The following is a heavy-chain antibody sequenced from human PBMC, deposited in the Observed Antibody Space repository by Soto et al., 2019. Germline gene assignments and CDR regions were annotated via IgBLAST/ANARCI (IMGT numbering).Heavy chain of an antibody. CDR3: VRLVTPSYGRDYIDF. V-gene: IGHV4-39*01. J-gene: IGHJ4*02. Sequence: QLQLHESGPGLVKPSETLSLTCSVSGGSISSSSTSFWAWIRQPPGKGLEWIGSIHHTGSTSYNPSLLSRVTLSVDTPRNEFSLILNSVTAADTAAYSCVRLVTPSYGRDYIDFWGQGTLVTVSS. D-gene: IGHD5-18*01. CDR1: GGSISSSSTSF. CDR2: IHHTGST.